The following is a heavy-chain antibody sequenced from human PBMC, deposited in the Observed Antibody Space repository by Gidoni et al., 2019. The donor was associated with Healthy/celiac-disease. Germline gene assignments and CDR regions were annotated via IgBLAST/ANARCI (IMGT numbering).Heavy chain of an antibody. J-gene: IGHJ5*02. Sequence: QLQLQASGPGLVQPSETLSLTCTVSRGSISSSSYYWGWIRQPPGKGLEWIGSIYYSGSTYYNPSLKSRVTISVDTSKNQFSLKLSSVTAADTAVYYCARSELIWFGELSWGQGTLVTVSS. CDR3: ARSELIWFGELS. D-gene: IGHD3-10*01. CDR2: IYYSGST. V-gene: IGHV4-39*07. CDR1: RGSISSSSYY.